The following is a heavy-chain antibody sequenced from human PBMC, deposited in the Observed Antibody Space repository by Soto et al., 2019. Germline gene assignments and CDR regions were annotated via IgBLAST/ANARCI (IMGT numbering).Heavy chain of an antibody. Sequence: QLQLQESGPGLVKPSETLSLTCTVSGAAISSSSYYWGWIRQPPGKGLEWIGSFYYSGSTYYNPSLKSRVSVSVDTSKNQFSLKLSSVTAADTAVYYCARHTPAISISDHWGQGTLVTVSS. D-gene: IGHD2-15*01. J-gene: IGHJ4*02. CDR2: FYYSGST. CDR1: GAAISSSSYY. CDR3: ARHTPAISISDH. V-gene: IGHV4-39*01.